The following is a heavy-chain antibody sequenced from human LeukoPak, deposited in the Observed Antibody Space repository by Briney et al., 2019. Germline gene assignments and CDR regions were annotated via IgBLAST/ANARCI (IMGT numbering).Heavy chain of an antibody. J-gene: IGHJ4*02. V-gene: IGHV3-74*01. D-gene: IGHD3-10*01. Sequence: GGSLRLSCAASGFTFSNYWMQWVRQTPGKGLVWVSRLNRDGSTTNYADSVKGRFTISRDNAKNTLYLQMNSLRAEDTAVYYCTRDYYGSFDYCGQGTLVTVSS. CDR1: GFTFSNYW. CDR3: TRDYYGSFDY. CDR2: LNRDGSTT.